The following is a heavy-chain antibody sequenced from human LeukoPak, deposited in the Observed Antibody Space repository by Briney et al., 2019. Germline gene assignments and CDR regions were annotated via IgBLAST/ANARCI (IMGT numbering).Heavy chain of an antibody. Sequence: GGSLRLSCAAPGFTFSSYAMSWVRQAPGKGLEWVSAISGSGGSTYYADSVKGRFTISRDNSKNTLYLQMNSLRAEDTAVYYCAKDRAVAGMIDYWGQGTLVTVSS. CDR3: AKDRAVAGMIDY. CDR2: ISGSGGST. V-gene: IGHV3-23*01. D-gene: IGHD6-19*01. J-gene: IGHJ4*02. CDR1: GFTFSSYA.